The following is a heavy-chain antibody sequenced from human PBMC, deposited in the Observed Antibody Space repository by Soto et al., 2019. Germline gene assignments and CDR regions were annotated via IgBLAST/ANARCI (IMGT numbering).Heavy chain of an antibody. J-gene: IGHJ6*02. CDR2: LKPDNGGT. V-gene: IGHV1-2*02. CDR1: GYSFTGHY. CDR3: ARDLCPLGSGSPCPTYGMDL. Sequence: QVQLVQSGAEVKPPGASVKVSCKASGYSFTGHYMHWVRQVSGKRLEFLGWLKPDNGGTYYAPKFKGRVTFTWDTSTTTAYMELSGLHSDDTAVYYCARDLCPLGSGSPCPTYGMDLWGQGTTVAVSS. D-gene: IGHD3-10*01.